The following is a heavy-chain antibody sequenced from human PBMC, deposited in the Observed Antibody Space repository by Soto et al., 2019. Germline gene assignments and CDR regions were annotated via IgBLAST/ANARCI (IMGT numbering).Heavy chain of an antibody. CDR3: ASASEYYDFWSGQYFDY. CDR2: IYYSGST. J-gene: IGHJ4*02. D-gene: IGHD3-3*01. V-gene: IGHV4-31*03. CDR1: GGSISSGGYY. Sequence: SETLSLTCTVSGGSISSGGYYWSWIRQHPGKGLEWIGYIYYSGSTYYNPSLKSRVTISVDTSKNQFSLKLSSVTAADTAVYYCASASEYYDFWSGQYFDYWGQGTLVTVSS.